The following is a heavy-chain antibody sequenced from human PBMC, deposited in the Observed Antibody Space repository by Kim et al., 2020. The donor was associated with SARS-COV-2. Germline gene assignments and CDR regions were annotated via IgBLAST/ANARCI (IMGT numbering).Heavy chain of an antibody. J-gene: IGHJ4*02. CDR2: IYSGGST. Sequence: GGSLRLSCAASGFTVSSNYMSWVRQAPGKGLEWVSVIYSGGSTYYADSVKGRFTISRDNSKNTLYLQMNSLRAEDTAVYYCARSPHYDFWSGYYFDYWGQGTLVTVSS. CDR1: GFTVSSNY. V-gene: IGHV3-66*02. CDR3: ARSPHYDFWSGYYFDY. D-gene: IGHD3-3*01.